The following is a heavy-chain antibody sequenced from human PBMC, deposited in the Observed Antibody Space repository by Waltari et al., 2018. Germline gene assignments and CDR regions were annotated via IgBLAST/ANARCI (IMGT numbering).Heavy chain of an antibody. CDR3: ARDPSSGFDP. D-gene: IGHD6-6*01. V-gene: IGHV4-39*07. J-gene: IGHJ5*02. CDR2: IYYSGGT. CDR1: GGSISSSSYY. Sequence: QLQLQESGPGLVKPSETLSLTCTVSGGSISSSSYYWGWIRQPPGKGLEWIGSIYYSGGTYYNPSLKIRVTISVDTSKNQFSLKLSSVTAADTAVYYCARDPSSGFDPWGQGTLVTVSS.